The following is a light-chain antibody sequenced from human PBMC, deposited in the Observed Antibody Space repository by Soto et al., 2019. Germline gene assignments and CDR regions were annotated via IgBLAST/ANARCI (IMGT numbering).Light chain of an antibody. Sequence: DIQMTQSPSSLSASVGNRFTITCRASQSISTCLNWYQKKPGKAPNLLIYDASRLQSGVPSRFSGSGGGTDFTLSISSVQPEDFATYFCQQSYMDPITFGQGTRLEIK. CDR2: DAS. CDR3: QQSYMDPIT. V-gene: IGKV1-39*01. J-gene: IGKJ5*01. CDR1: QSISTC.